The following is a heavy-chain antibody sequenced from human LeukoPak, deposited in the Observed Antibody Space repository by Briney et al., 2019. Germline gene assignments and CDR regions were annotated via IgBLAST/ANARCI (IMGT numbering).Heavy chain of an antibody. CDR2: ISSSGSTI. CDR1: GFTFSSYE. Sequence: GGSLRLSCAASGFTFSSYEMNWVRQAPGKGLEWVSYISSSGSTIYYADSVKGRFTISRDNAKNSLYLQMNSLRAEDTAVYYCALDQYYYGSGSPDYWGQGTLVTVSS. J-gene: IGHJ4*02. CDR3: ALDQYYYGSGSPDY. D-gene: IGHD3-10*01. V-gene: IGHV3-48*03.